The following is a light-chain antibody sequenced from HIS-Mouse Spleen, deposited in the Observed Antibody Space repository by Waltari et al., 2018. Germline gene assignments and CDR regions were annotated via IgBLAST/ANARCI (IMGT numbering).Light chain of an antibody. Sequence: QSALTQPASVSGPPGQSITISCTGPTSHVVGYNSVPWYQQHPGKAPKLMIYDVSNRPSGVSNRFSGSKSGNTASLTISGLQAEDEADYYCSSYTSSRTYVFGTGTKVTVL. CDR2: DVS. CDR1: TSHVVGYNS. CDR3: SSYTSSRTYV. J-gene: IGLJ1*01. V-gene: IGLV2-14*03.